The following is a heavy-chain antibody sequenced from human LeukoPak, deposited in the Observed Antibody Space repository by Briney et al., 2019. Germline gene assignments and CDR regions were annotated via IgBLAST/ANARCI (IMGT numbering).Heavy chain of an antibody. CDR2: IYYSGST. J-gene: IGHJ4*02. Sequence: PSETLSLTCTVSGGSISSGGYYWSWIRQHPGEGLEWIGYIYYSGSTYYNPSLKSRVTISVDTSKNQFSLKLSSVTAADTAVYYCARATQGIAAAGTDYWGQGTLVTVSS. CDR3: ARATQGIAAAGTDY. D-gene: IGHD6-13*01. CDR1: GGSISSGGYY. V-gene: IGHV4-31*03.